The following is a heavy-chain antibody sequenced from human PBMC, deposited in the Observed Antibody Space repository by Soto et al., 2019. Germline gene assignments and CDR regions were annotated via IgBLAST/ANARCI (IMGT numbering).Heavy chain of an antibody. CDR3: VKDVALMGDY. Sequence: QVHPVESGGGVVQPGTTLRLSCRASGCKFSDYGMDWVRQTPDKGLEWVSRVLYDGSKKYYADSVKGRFTISRDNPRNTLYLPMDSLRAEDTGVYYCVKDVALMGDYWGQGTPVTVSS. CDR1: GCKFSDYG. J-gene: IGHJ4*02. D-gene: IGHD2-21*01. CDR2: VLYDGSKK. V-gene: IGHV3-30*18.